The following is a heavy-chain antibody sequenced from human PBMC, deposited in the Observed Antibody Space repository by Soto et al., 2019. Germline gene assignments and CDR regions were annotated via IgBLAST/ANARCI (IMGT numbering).Heavy chain of an antibody. CDR2: FDPEDGET. J-gene: IGHJ4*02. V-gene: IGHV1-24*01. CDR1: GYTLTELS. CDR3: ATGPYSSSWFDY. Sequence: ASVKVSCKVSGYTLTELSMHWVRQAPGKGLEWMGGFDPEDGETIYAQKFQGRVTMTEDTSTDTAYMELSSLRSEDTAVYYCATGPYSSSWFDYWGQGTLVTVSS. D-gene: IGHD6-13*01.